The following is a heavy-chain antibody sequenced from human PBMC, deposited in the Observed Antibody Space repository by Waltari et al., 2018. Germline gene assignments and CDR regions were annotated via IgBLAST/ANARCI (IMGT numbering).Heavy chain of an antibody. V-gene: IGHV1-2*06. CDR3: AREVVRTTMVDP. J-gene: IGHJ5*02. D-gene: IGHD1-1*01. Sequence: QVQLVQSGAEVKKPGDSVKVSCKASGYIFIDHYIHWIRQARGQGPEWVGRINPKSGVTKDAQNFQGRVTMTRDTSVNTAYMQLTSLTSDDTALFYCAREVVRTTMVDPWGQGTLVTVSS. CDR2: INPKSGVT. CDR1: GYIFIDHY.